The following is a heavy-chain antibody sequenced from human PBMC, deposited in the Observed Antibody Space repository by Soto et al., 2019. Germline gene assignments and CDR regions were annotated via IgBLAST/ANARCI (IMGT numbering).Heavy chain of an antibody. D-gene: IGHD6-13*01. V-gene: IGHV4-31*03. CDR2: ISYSGSA. Sequence: QVQLQESGPGLVKPSQTLSLTCTVSGGSMSSGGYYWSWIRQHPGGGLEWIGYISYSGSAYYSPSLKSRLGMSVDTSKNQFCLKLSSVTAADTAVYYCARGDGSWAFVDYWGQGTLVAVSS. J-gene: IGHJ4*02. CDR1: GGSMSSGGYY. CDR3: ARGDGSWAFVDY.